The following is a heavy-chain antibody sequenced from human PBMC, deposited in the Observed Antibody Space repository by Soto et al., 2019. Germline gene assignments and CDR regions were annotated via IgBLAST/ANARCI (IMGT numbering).Heavy chain of an antibody. CDR1: GFTFNSYA. Sequence: EVQLLESGGGLVQPGGSLRLSCAASGFTFNSYAMSWVRQAPGTGLEWVSITSGGGGTTYYADSVKGRFAISRDNSKNTLYLEMNSLRAEDTAVYCCAKRYHTTTSSYAYWGQGTRVTVSS. CDR2: TSGGGGTT. CDR3: AKRYHTTTSSYAY. V-gene: IGHV3-23*01. J-gene: IGHJ4*02. D-gene: IGHD2-2*01.